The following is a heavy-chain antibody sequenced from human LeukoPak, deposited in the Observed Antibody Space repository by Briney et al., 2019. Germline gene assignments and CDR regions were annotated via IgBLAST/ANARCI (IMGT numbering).Heavy chain of an antibody. Sequence: PGGSLRLSCAASGFTLSSYWMSWVRQAPGKGLEWVANIKQDGSEKYYVDSVKGRFTISRDNAKNSLYLQMNSLRAEDTAVYYCARDVKGYFDYWGQGTLVTVSP. CDR2: IKQDGSEK. CDR1: GFTLSSYW. V-gene: IGHV3-7*01. J-gene: IGHJ4*02. CDR3: ARDVKGYFDY.